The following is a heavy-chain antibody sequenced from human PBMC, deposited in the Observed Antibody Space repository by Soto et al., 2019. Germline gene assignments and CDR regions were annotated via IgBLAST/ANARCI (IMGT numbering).Heavy chain of an antibody. CDR1: GFTFSSYS. V-gene: IGHV3-48*01. CDR3: ARSAPTVDI. Sequence: EVQLVESGGGLVQPGGSLRLSCAASGFTFSSYSMNWVRQAPGKGLEWVSYISSSSSIEYYADSVKGRFTISRDNARNSLYLQMNSLRAEDTAVYYCARSAPTVDIWGQGTMVTVSS. J-gene: IGHJ3*02. CDR2: ISSSSSIE.